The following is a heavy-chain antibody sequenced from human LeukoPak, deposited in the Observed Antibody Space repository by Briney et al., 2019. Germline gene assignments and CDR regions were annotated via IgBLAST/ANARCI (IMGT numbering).Heavy chain of an antibody. CDR1: GGSISSYY. D-gene: IGHD6-13*01. V-gene: IGHV4-4*07. Sequence: SETLSLTCTVSGGSISSYYWSWIRQPAGKGLEWIGRVYTSGSTNYNPSLKSRVTISVDSSKNQVSLRLTSVTAADTAVYYCARLVGSSWYREVLRGRDYWGQGTLVTVSS. CDR3: ARLVGSSWYREVLRGRDY. J-gene: IGHJ4*02. CDR2: VYTSGST.